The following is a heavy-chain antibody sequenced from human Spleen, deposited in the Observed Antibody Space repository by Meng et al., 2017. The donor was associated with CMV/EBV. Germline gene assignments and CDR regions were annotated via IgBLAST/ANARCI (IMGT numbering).Heavy chain of an antibody. D-gene: IGHD5-12*01. CDR2: IYPGDSDT. J-gene: IGHJ4*02. Sequence: GGSLRLPCKRSGYSFTSYWIGWVRQMPGKGLEWMAIIYPGDSDTIYSPSFQGQVTISADRSTSTAYLQWGSLKASDTAMYYCARMEDRVAAVFVVEGGSYFDYWGQGTLVTVSS. CDR1: GYSFTSYW. V-gene: IGHV5-51*01. CDR3: ARMEDRVAAVFVVEGGSYFDY.